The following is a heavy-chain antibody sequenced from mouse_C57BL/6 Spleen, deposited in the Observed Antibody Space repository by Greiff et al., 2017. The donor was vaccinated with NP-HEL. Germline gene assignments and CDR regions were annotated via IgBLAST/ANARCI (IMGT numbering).Heavy chain of an antibody. CDR1: GYTFTSYG. V-gene: IGHV1-81*01. J-gene: IGHJ2*01. D-gene: IGHD2-4*01. CDR3: ARPRYYDYDWEVYFDY. Sequence: VKLLESGAELARPGASVKLSCKASGYTFTSYGISWVKQRTGQGLEWIGEIYPRSGNTYYNEKFKGKATLTADKSSSTAYMELRSLTSEDSAVYFCARPRYYDYDWEVYFDYWGQGTTLTVSS. CDR2: IYPRSGNT.